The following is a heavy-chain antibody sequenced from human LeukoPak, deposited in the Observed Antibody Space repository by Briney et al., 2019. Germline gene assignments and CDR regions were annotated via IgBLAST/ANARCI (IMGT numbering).Heavy chain of an antibody. Sequence: GASLKISCKGSGSRFTSYWIGWVRQMPGKGLEWMGIIYPGDSDTRYSPSFQGQVTISADKSISTAYLQWSSLKASDTAMYYCARQARDGYNAPFDYWGQGTLVTVSS. V-gene: IGHV5-51*01. CDR3: ARQARDGYNAPFDY. CDR1: GSRFTSYW. D-gene: IGHD5-24*01. CDR2: IYPGDSDT. J-gene: IGHJ4*02.